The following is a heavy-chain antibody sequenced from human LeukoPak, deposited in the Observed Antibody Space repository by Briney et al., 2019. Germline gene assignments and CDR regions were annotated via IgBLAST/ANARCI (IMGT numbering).Heavy chain of an antibody. CDR1: GFTFSSYS. V-gene: IGHV3-48*02. CDR2: ISSSSSTI. Sequence: PGGSLRLSCAASGFTFSSYSMNWVRQAPGRGLEWVSYISSSSSTINYADSVKGRFTISRDNAKNSLYLQMNILRDEDTAVYYCARDRPSYGGPLGQFDYWGQGTLVTVSS. CDR3: ARDRPSYGGPLGQFDY. D-gene: IGHD4/OR15-4a*01. J-gene: IGHJ4*02.